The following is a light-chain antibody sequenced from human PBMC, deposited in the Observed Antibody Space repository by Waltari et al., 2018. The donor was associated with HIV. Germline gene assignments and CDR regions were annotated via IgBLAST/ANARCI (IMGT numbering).Light chain of an antibody. CDR3: QQRSHWLYT. CDR1: QSVSFY. J-gene: IGKJ2*01. CDR2: DAS. Sequence: DIVLTQSPATLSLSPGERATLSCRASQSVSFYLAWYQQKPGQAPRLLIYDASNRATGVPARFSGRGSGTDFTLTISSLEPEDFAVYYCQQRSHWLYTFGQGTKLDIK. V-gene: IGKV3-11*01.